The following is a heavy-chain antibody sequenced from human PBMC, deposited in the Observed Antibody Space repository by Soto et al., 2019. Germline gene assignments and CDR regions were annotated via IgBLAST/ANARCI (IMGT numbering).Heavy chain of an antibody. CDR3: ARGEYDLWSGYYTPVSGYYSMDV. D-gene: IGHD3-3*01. CDR1: GGSVSSGSYY. J-gene: IGHJ6*02. Sequence: SETLSLTCTVSGGSVSSGSYYWSRIRPRPGKGLVWIGYIYCSGSTNYNPYLKSRVTISVDTSKTQFSLKLSSVTAADTAVYYCARGEYDLWSGYYTPVSGYYSMDVWGQGTTVTVSS. V-gene: IGHV4-61*01. CDR2: IYCSGST.